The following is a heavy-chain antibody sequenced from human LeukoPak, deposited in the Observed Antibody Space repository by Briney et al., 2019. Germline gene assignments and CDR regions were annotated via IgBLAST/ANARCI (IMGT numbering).Heavy chain of an antibody. Sequence: GRSLRLSCAASGFTFSSYAMSWVRQAPEKGLEWVSAISGSGGSTYYADSVKGRFTISRDNSKNTLYLQMNSLRAEDTAVYYCAKAHLGSSWYYFDYWGQGTLVTVSS. J-gene: IGHJ4*02. CDR2: ISGSGGST. V-gene: IGHV3-23*01. CDR3: AKAHLGSSWYYFDY. CDR1: GFTFSSYA. D-gene: IGHD6-13*01.